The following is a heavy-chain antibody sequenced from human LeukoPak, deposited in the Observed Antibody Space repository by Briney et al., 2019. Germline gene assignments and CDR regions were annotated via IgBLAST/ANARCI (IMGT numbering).Heavy chain of an antibody. CDR1: GFTFSSYS. D-gene: IGHD6-19*01. CDR2: ISGSSGSAI. J-gene: IGHJ4*02. V-gene: IGHV3-48*01. Sequence: GGSLRLPCAASGFTFSSYSMNWVRQAPGKGLEWVSYISGSSGSAIHSADSVKGRFTISRDNAKNSLYLQMNSLRAEDTAVYYCARYQWRKLDDYWGQGTLVTVSS. CDR3: ARYQWRKLDDY.